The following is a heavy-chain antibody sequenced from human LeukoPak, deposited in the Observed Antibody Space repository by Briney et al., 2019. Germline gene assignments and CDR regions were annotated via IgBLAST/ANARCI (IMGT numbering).Heavy chain of an antibody. CDR1: GFTFSSYS. Sequence: GGSLRLSCAASGFTFSSYSMNWVRQAPGKGLEWVSSISSSSSYIYYADSVKGRFTISRDNAKNSLYLQMNSLRAEDTAVYYCARDGSGGRHYYYGMDVWGQGTTVIVSS. V-gene: IGHV3-21*01. CDR3: ARDGSGGRHYYYGMDV. D-gene: IGHD2-15*01. J-gene: IGHJ6*02. CDR2: ISSSSSYI.